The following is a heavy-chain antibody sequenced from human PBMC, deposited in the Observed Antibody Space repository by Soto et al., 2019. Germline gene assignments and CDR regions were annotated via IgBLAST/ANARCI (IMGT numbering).Heavy chain of an antibody. CDR3: ARDGCSGSNCLNWFDP. Sequence: GASLRISCRASGITFSGHARHWVRQAPGKGLEWVAVISYDGSNKYYADSVKGRFTISRDNSKNTLYLQMNSLRAEDTAVYYCARDGCSGSNCLNWFDPWGQGT. CDR1: GITFSGHA. J-gene: IGHJ5*02. CDR2: ISYDGSNK. D-gene: IGHD2-15*01. V-gene: IGHV3-30*03.